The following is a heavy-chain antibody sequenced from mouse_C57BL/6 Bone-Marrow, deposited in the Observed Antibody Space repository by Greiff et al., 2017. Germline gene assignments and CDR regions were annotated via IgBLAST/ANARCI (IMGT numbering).Heavy chain of an antibody. CDR2: IDPSDSYT. J-gene: IGHJ4*01. CDR1: GYTFTSYW. Sequence: QVQLQQPGAELVMPGASVKLSCKASGYTFTSYWMHWVQQRPGQGLEWIGEIDPSDSYTNYTQKFKGKSTFTVDKSSSTAYMQLSSLTSEDSAVYYCATVLLRFYAMDYWGQGTSVTVSA. CDR3: ATVLLRFYAMDY. V-gene: IGHV1-69*01. D-gene: IGHD1-1*01.